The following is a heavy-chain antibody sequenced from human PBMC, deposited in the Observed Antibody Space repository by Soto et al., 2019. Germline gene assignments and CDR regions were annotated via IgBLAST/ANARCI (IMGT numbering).Heavy chain of an antibody. CDR2: IYYSGST. J-gene: IGHJ4*02. V-gene: IGHV4-31*03. Sequence: SETLSLTCTVSGGSISSGGYYWSWIRQHPGKGLEWIGYIYYSGSTYYNPSLKSRVTISVDTSKNQFSLKLSSVTAADTAVDYCARDNVATAMPNYWGQGTLVTVSS. CDR1: GGSISSGGYY. D-gene: IGHD5-18*01. CDR3: ARDNVATAMPNY.